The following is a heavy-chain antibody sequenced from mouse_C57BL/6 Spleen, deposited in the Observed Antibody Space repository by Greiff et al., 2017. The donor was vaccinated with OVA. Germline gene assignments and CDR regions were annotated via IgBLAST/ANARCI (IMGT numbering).Heavy chain of an antibody. J-gene: IGHJ3*01. CDR2: ISDGGSYT. D-gene: IGHD2-1*01. CDR3: ARVYGNGFAY. CDR1: GFTFSSYA. Sequence: EVKLVESGGGLVKPGGSLKLSCAASGFTFSSYAMSWVRQTPEKRLEWVATISDGGSYTYYPDNVEGRFTISRDNAKNNLYLQMSHLKSEDTAMYYCARVYGNGFAYWGNGTLVTVAT. V-gene: IGHV5-4*03.